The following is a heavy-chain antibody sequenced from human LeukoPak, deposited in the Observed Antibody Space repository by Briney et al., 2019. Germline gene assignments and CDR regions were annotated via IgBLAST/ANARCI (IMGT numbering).Heavy chain of an antibody. J-gene: IGHJ6*03. Sequence: GGSLRLSCAASGFTFSSYGMHWARQAPGKGLEWVAFIRYDGSNKYYADSVKGRFTISRDNSKNTLYLQMNSLRAEDTAVYYCAKSGRRYSNYGNNYYYYMDVWGKGTTVTVSS. V-gene: IGHV3-30*02. CDR2: IRYDGSNK. CDR3: AKSGRRYSNYGNNYYYYMDV. CDR1: GFTFSSYG. D-gene: IGHD4-11*01.